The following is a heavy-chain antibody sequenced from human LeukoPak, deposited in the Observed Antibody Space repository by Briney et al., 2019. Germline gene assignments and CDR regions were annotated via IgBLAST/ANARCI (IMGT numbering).Heavy chain of an antibody. J-gene: IGHJ4*02. CDR1: GXTVSDNY. CDR2: IYGGGNT. Sequence: SGGSLRLSCAASGXTVSDNYVNWVRQAPGKGLEWVSVIYGGGNTYYADSVKGRFTISRDNSKNTLSLQMNSLRAEDTAVYYCATGFAWLVHWGQGALVTVSS. CDR3: ATGFAWLVH. D-gene: IGHD3-10*01. V-gene: IGHV3-66*01.